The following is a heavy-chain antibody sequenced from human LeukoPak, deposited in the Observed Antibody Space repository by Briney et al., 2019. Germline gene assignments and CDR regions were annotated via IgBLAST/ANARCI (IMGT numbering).Heavy chain of an antibody. Sequence: ASVKVSCKASGYTFTSYDINWVRQATGQGLEWMGWMNPNSGNTGYAQKFQGRVTMTRNTSISTAYMELSSLRSEDTAVYYCARVPHYDGSGYPLSEDYWGQGTLVTVSS. D-gene: IGHD3-22*01. J-gene: IGHJ4*02. CDR3: ARVPHYDGSGYPLSEDY. V-gene: IGHV1-8*01. CDR1: GYTFTSYD. CDR2: MNPNSGNT.